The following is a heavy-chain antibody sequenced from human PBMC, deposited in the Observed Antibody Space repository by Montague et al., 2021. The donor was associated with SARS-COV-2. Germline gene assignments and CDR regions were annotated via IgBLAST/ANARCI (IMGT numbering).Heavy chain of an antibody. CDR1: GGSFSGYY. V-gene: IGHV4-34*01. D-gene: IGHD5-18*01. J-gene: IGHJ4*02. CDR3: AAPMVKDY. Sequence: SETLSLTCAVYGGSFSGYYWSWIRQPPGKGLEWIGEINHSGSTNYNPSLKSRVTISVDTSKNQFSLKLSSVTAADTAVYYCAAPMVKDYWGQGTLVTVSS. CDR2: INHSGST.